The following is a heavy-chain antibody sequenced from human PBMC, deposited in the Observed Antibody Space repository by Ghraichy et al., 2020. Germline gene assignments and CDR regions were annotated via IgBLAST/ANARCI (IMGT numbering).Heavy chain of an antibody. CDR3: ARGPYSSGWYNYFDY. CDR2: IYYTGST. J-gene: IGHJ4*02. CDR1: GGSISSYY. Sequence: SETLSLTCTVSGGSISSYYWSWIRQPPGKGLEWIGYIYYTGSTNYNPSLRSRVTISVDTFKNQFSLKVSSVTAADTAVYYCARGPYSSGWYNYFDYWGQGTLVTVSS. V-gene: IGHV4-59*01. D-gene: IGHD6-19*01.